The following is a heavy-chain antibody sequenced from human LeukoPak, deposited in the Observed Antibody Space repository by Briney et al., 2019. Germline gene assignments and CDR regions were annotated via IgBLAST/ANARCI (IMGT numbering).Heavy chain of an antibody. CDR1: GYTFTGYY. J-gene: IGHJ4*02. CDR3: ARSTYNWGSFDY. CDR2: INPNSGGT. V-gene: IGHV1-2*02. D-gene: IGHD7-27*01. Sequence: ASVKVSCKASGYTFTGYYMHWVRQAPGQGLEWMGWINPNSGGTNYAQKFQGRVTMTRDTSISTAYMELSRLRSDDTAVYYCARSTYNWGSFDYWGQATLVTVSS.